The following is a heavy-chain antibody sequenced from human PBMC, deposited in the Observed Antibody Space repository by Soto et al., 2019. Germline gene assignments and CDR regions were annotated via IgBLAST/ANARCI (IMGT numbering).Heavy chain of an antibody. Sequence: ASVKVSCKASGYTFTSYAMNWVRQAPGQGLEWMGWINTNTGNPTYAQGFTGRFVFSLDTSVSTAYLQICSLKAEDTAVYYCATHYDFWRGYYVFYDWFYYGMDVWGQGTTVTVSS. J-gene: IGHJ6*02. D-gene: IGHD3-3*01. CDR1: GYTFTSYA. CDR3: ATHYDFWRGYYVFYDWFYYGMDV. V-gene: IGHV7-4-1*01. CDR2: INTNTGNP.